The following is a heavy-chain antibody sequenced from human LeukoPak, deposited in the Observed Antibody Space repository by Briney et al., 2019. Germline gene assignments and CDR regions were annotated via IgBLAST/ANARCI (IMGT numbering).Heavy chain of an antibody. CDR2: INPSGGST. J-gene: IGHJ4*02. CDR1: GYTFTSYY. CDR3: ARGTRYDSSGYYYPLDY. V-gene: IGHV1-46*01. Sequence: GASVKVSCKASGYTFTSYYMHWVRQAPGQGLERMGIINPSGGSTSYAQKFQGRVTVTRDMSTSTVYMELSSLRSEDTAVYYCARGTRYDSSGYYYPLDYWGQGTLVTVSS. D-gene: IGHD3-22*01.